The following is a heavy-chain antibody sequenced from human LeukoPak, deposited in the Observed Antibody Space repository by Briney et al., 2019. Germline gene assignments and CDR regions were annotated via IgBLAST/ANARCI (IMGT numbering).Heavy chain of an antibody. V-gene: IGHV4-59*12. Sequence: PSETLSLTCTVSGDSISTYYWSWIRQPPGKGLEWIGYIPNSGSTNYNPSLKSRVTISVDTSKNQFSLRLSSVTAADTAVYYCARRAKSAYCFDYWGQGTVVTVSS. D-gene: IGHD4/OR15-4a*01. CDR3: ARRAKSAYCFDY. J-gene: IGHJ4*02. CDR2: IPNSGST. CDR1: GDSISTYY.